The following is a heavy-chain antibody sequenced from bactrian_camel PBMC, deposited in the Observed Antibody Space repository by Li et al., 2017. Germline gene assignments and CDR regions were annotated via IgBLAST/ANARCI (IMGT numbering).Heavy chain of an antibody. Sequence: QLVESGGGLIMPGGSLRLSCTAPGFTRNMCAMEWYRQAAGKQREWVSAIGIDGTGTYADSVKGRFTISQDNAKIALYLQMDNLKPEDTAVYYCAADHNEGMGWVRGDNEFNYWGQGTQVTVS. CDR2: IGIDGTG. CDR3: AADHNEGMGWVRGDNEFNY. J-gene: IGHJ4*01. V-gene: IGHV3S53*01. D-gene: IGHD5*01. CDR1: GFTRNMCA.